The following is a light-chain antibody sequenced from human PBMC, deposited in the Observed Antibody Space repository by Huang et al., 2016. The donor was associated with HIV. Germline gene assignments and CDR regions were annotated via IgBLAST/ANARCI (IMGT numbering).Light chain of an antibody. Sequence: DIQMTQSPSSLFASVGYRVTITCRASQDITSYVNWYQQRPGKDPKLLIYEASKLETGVPSRFSGSGSGTDFTFTISTLQPEDIATYYCQQYDNLPLTFGGGTKLEIK. CDR1: QDITSY. CDR3: QQYDNLPLT. V-gene: IGKV1-33*01. J-gene: IGKJ4*01. CDR2: EAS.